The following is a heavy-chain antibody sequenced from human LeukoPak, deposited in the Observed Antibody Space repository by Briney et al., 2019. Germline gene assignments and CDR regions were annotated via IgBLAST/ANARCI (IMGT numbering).Heavy chain of an antibody. Sequence: GGSLRLSCATSGLTLDTYAMTWVRQAPGKGLEWVSTISGNGGSTYYAGSVKGRLAISKDISESTLYLAMNSLTGEDTAIYFCATRGNYYGYFDSWGQGTLVTVSS. D-gene: IGHD5-18*01. CDR1: GLTLDTYA. V-gene: IGHV3-23*01. CDR2: ISGNGGST. CDR3: ATRGNYYGYFDS. J-gene: IGHJ4*02.